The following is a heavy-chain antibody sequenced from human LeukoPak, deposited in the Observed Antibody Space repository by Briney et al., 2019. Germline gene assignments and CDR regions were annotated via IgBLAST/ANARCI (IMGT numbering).Heavy chain of an antibody. Sequence: PGWSLRLSCAASGFTFSNYEMNWVRQAPGRGREWVSYISSSGNTIYYADSVKGRFTISRDNAKNALYLQMHSLRAEDTAVYYCVRMPYYVYGQFDYWGRGTLVTVSS. CDR1: GFTFSNYE. J-gene: IGHJ4*02. CDR2: ISSSGNTI. D-gene: IGHD3-16*01. V-gene: IGHV3-48*03. CDR3: VRMPYYVYGQFDY.